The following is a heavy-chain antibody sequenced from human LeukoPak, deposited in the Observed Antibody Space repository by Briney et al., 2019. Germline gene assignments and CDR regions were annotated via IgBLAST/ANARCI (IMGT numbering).Heavy chain of an antibody. CDR3: AKDPWSGGSFGDY. Sequence: GGSLRLSCAASGLTFSNYGMHWVRQAPGKGLEWVAVISYDGSNKYYADSVKGRFTISRDSSKNTLYLQMNSLRAEDTAVYYCAKDPWSGGSFGDYWGQGTLVTVSS. D-gene: IGHD2-15*01. CDR1: GLTFSNYG. CDR2: ISYDGSNK. J-gene: IGHJ4*02. V-gene: IGHV3-30*18.